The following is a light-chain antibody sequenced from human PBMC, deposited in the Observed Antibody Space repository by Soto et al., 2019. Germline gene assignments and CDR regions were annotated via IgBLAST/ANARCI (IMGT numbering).Light chain of an antibody. CDR2: DAS. J-gene: IGKJ1*01. CDR1: QSISSW. V-gene: IGKV1-5*01. Sequence: DIQMTQSPSTLSASVGDRVTITCRASQSISSWLAWYQQKPGKAPKLLIYDASSLESGVPSRFSGSGSGTEFTFSISSLQPDDFATYYCQQYNSYSPTFGQVTKVDNK. CDR3: QQYNSYSPT.